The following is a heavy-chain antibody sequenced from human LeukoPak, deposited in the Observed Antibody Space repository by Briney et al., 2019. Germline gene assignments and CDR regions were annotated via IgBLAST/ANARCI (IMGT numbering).Heavy chain of an antibody. V-gene: IGHV3-53*01. CDR1: EFSVGSNY. D-gene: IGHD6-19*01. Sequence: GGSLRLSCAASEFSVGSNYMTWVRQAPGKGLEWVSLIYSGGSTYYANSVKGRFTISRDISQNMVYLQVNSLRDDDTAVYYCARDDTSGGYYEFGYWGQGARLIVSS. J-gene: IGHJ4*02. CDR2: IYSGGST. CDR3: ARDDTSGGYYEFGY.